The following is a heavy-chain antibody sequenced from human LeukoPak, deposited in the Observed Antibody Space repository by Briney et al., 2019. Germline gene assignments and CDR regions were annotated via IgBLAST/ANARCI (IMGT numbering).Heavy chain of an antibody. J-gene: IGHJ4*02. V-gene: IGHV3-23*01. Sequence: GGSLRLSCADSGFTFSSYAMSWVRQAPGKGLEWVSSISGSSTRTYYADSVKGRFTVSRDNPKSTLYLQMNSLRAEDTAVYYCAKQRDYYDSSGYYRGYYFDYWSQGTLVTVSS. CDR3: AKQRDYYDSSGYYRGYYFDY. CDR1: GFTFSSYA. D-gene: IGHD3-22*01. CDR2: ISGSSTRT.